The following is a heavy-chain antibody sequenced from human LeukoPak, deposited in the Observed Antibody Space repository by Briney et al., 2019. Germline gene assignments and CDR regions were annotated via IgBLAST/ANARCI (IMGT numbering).Heavy chain of an antibody. CDR2: IRSSGTTI. CDR3: ARDRGAVTDVFDY. Sequence: GSLRLSCVASGFTFSDYYTSWIRQAPGKGLEWVSYIRSSGTTIHYADSVKGRFTISRDNAKNSLYLQMNSLRAEDTAVYYCARDRGAVTDVFDYWGQGTLVTVSS. V-gene: IGHV3-11*04. D-gene: IGHD6-19*01. CDR1: GFTFSDYY. J-gene: IGHJ4*02.